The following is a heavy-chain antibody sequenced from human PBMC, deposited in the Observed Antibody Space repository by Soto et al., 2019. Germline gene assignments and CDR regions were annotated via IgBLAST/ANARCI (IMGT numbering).Heavy chain of an antibody. J-gene: IGHJ2*01. CDR2: INNSGGNT. V-gene: IGHV3-23*01. D-gene: IGHD2-2*02. CDR3: FQAEDGIRDTVPVSAFLLNRSSDL. Sequence: TQGPGLEWVSTINNSGGNTSYADSVKGRFTISRDNSKNTLYLQMNSLRAEDTAVYFFFQAEDGIRDTVPVSAFLLNRSSDL.